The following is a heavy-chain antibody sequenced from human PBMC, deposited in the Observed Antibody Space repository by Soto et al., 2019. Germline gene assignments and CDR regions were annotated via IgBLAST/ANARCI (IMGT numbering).Heavy chain of an antibody. CDR3: ARDLAAGDH. D-gene: IGHD6-13*01. Sequence: HVQLVQSGAEVKKPGASVKVSCKASGYTFTNYYIHWVRQAPGQGLEWMGIINPTSGSTNYAQKFQGRVTLTYDTSTTTVYMELSGLRSEDTAVLYCARDLAAGDHWGQGTLVTVSS. CDR2: INPTSGST. V-gene: IGHV1-46*01. CDR1: GYTFTNYY. J-gene: IGHJ4*02.